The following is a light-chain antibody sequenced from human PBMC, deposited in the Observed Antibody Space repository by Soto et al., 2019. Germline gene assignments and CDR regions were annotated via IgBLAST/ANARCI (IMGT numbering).Light chain of an antibody. Sequence: QSVLTQPASVSGSPGQSITISCTGTSSDVGGYNYVSWYQQHPGKAPKLMISDVSSRPSGVSNRFSGSKSGNTASLTISGLQTEDEADYYCSSYTSSSTYGFGTGTKVTVL. CDR3: SSYTSSSTYG. J-gene: IGLJ1*01. CDR2: DVS. V-gene: IGLV2-14*01. CDR1: SSDVGGYNY.